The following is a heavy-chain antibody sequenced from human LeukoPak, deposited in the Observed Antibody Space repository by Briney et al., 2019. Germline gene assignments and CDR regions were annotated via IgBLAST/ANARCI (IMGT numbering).Heavy chain of an antibody. V-gene: IGHV4-34*01. D-gene: IGHD4-23*01. CDR2: INHSGST. Sequence: PETLSLTCAVYGGSFSGYYWSWIRQPPGKGLEWIGEINHSGSTNYNPSLKSRVTISVDTSKNQFSLKLSSVTAADTTVYYCASGWVRTVFDYWGQGTLVTVSS. J-gene: IGHJ4*02. CDR1: GGSFSGYY. CDR3: ASGWVRTVFDY.